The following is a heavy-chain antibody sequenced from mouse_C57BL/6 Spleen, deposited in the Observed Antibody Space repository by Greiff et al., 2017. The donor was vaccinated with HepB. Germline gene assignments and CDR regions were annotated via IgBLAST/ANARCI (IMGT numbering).Heavy chain of an antibody. J-gene: IGHJ2*01. CDR1: GFTFSNYW. D-gene: IGHD1-1*01. CDR3: TGGSSLDD. CDR2: IRLKSDNYAT. V-gene: IGHV6-3*01. Sequence: EVKLVESGGGLVQPGGSMKLSCVASGFTFSNYWMNWVRQSPEKGLEWVAQIRLKSDNYATHYAESVKGRFTISRDDSKSSVYLQMNNLRAEDTGIYYCTGGSSLDDWGQGTTLTVSS.